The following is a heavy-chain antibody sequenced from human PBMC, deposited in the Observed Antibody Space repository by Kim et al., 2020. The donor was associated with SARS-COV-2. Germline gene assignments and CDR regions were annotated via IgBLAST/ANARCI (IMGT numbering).Heavy chain of an antibody. V-gene: IGHV4-59*01. Sequence: SETLSLTCTVSGGSIIDYYLNWIRQPPGKGLEWIGHIYHSGSTIYNPSLKSRVTISVDTSKNQFSLRVNSVIAADTAVYDCARDEGGSSWTLCDYWGRG. D-gene: IGHD6-13*01. J-gene: IGHJ4*02. CDR3: ARDEGGSSWTLCDY. CDR2: IYHSGST. CDR1: GGSIIDYY.